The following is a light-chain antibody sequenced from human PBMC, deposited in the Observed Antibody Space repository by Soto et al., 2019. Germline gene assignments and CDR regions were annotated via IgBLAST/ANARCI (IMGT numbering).Light chain of an antibody. CDR3: QQRSDWPPLT. CDR1: QSVGSF. J-gene: IGKJ5*01. CDR2: DTY. V-gene: IGKV3-11*01. Sequence: EIVLTQSPATLSLSPGERATLSCRASQSVGSFLAWYQQKPGQAPRLLIYDTYKRPTGVPARFTGSGSGADFTLTINSLEPEDFAVYHCQQRSDWPPLTFGQGTRLEIK.